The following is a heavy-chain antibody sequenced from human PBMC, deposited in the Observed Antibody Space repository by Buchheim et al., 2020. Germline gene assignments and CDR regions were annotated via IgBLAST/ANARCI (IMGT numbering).Heavy chain of an antibody. D-gene: IGHD6-13*01. Sequence: QVQLQESGPGLVKPSQTLSLTCTVSDGSITSGRYYWSWIRQPAGKGLELIGRIYTSGSTSYTPSLKSRVTISLDTSKHPFPLKLSSVTAADTAVYYCARDIGQQLIRNWGQGTL. J-gene: IGHJ4*02. CDR1: DGSITSGRYY. CDR2: IYTSGST. V-gene: IGHV4-61*02. CDR3: ARDIGQQLIRN.